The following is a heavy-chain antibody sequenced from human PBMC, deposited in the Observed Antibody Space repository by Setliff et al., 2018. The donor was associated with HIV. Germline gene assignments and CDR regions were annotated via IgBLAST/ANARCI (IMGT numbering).Heavy chain of an antibody. Sequence: SVKVSCKASGGTFSSYAISWVRQAPGQGLEWMGGIIPIFGTANYAQKFQGRVTITTDESTSTAYMELSSLRSEDTAVYYCARDGWELDRGRADYFDYWGQGALVTVSS. V-gene: IGHV1-69*05. CDR2: IIPIFGTA. CDR1: GGTFSSYA. D-gene: IGHD3-10*01. J-gene: IGHJ4*02. CDR3: ARDGWELDRGRADYFDY.